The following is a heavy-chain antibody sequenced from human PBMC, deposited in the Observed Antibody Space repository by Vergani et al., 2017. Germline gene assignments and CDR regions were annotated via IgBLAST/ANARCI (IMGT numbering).Heavy chain of an antibody. D-gene: IGHD7-27*01. CDR1: GGSISTYY. CDR3: ARDAGDQYYYYMDV. V-gene: IGHV4-59*01. Sequence: QVQLQESGPGLLKPSETLSLTCTVSGGSISTYYWSWFRQPPGKGLEWIGYICSSGGSNYNPTLKSRVTISVDTSKNQFSRKLTSVTAADTAMYYCARDAGDQYYYYMDVWAKGTTVTVSS. CDR2: ICSSGGS. J-gene: IGHJ6*03.